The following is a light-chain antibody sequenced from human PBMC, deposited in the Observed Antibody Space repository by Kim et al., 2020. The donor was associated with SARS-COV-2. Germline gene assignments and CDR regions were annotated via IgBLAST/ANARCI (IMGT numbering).Light chain of an antibody. J-gene: IGLJ1*01. CDR3: QAWGSSTAV. CDR1: KLGDKC. Sequence: LSPGTNARLTCLGSKLGDKCGCWDPQKPGQSPVLVIYQNNKRPSGIPERFSGSNSGNTATLTISRTQAMDEADYYCQAWGSSTAVFGTGTKVTVL. CDR2: QNN. V-gene: IGLV3-1*01.